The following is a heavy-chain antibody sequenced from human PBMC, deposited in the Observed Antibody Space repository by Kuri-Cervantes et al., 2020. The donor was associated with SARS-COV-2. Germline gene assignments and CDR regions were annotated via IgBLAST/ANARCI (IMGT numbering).Heavy chain of an antibody. Sequence: TLSLTCTVSGGSISSYYWSWIRQPPGKALEWLALIDWDDDKYYRTSLKTRLTISKDTSKNQVVLTMTNMDPVDTATYYCARTYYDFWSGYYIDYWGQGTLVTVSS. CDR3: ARTYYDFWSGYYIDY. CDR1: GGSISSYY. CDR2: IDWDDDK. J-gene: IGHJ4*02. D-gene: IGHD3-3*01. V-gene: IGHV2-70*18.